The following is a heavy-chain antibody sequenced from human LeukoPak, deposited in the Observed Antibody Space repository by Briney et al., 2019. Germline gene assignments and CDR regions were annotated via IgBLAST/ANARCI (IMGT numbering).Heavy chain of an antibody. CDR3: ARDEGPPRYNWNYGGPDF. J-gene: IGHJ4*02. CDR2: INPSGGST. V-gene: IGHV1-46*01. Sequence: ASVKVSCKTSGYTFTHYYMHWVRQAPGQGLERMGIINPSGGSTSYAQKFQGRVTLTRDTSTSTVYMELSSLSSEDTAVYYCARDEGPPRYNWNYGGPDFWGQGTLVTVLS. D-gene: IGHD1-7*01. CDR1: GYTFTHYY.